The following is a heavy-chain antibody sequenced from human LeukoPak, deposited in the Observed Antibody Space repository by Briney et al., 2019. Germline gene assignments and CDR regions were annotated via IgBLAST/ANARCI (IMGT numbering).Heavy chain of an antibody. CDR1: GGSISYSSYY. CDR3: ARDCSGGSCFSGPFEY. D-gene: IGHD2-15*01. J-gene: IGHJ4*02. CDR2: IYYTGSS. Sequence: SETLSLTCTVSGGSISYSSYYWGWIRQPPGKGLEWIGSIYYTGSSYYNPSLMSRVTISVDTSKNQFSLKLRSVTAADTAVYYCARDCSGGSCFSGPFEYWGQGTLVTVSS. V-gene: IGHV4-39*02.